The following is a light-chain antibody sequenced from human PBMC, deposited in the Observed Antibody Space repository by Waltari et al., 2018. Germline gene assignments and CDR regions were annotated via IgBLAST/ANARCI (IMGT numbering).Light chain of an antibody. V-gene: IGKV4-1*01. CDR2: WAS. CDR1: QSVLFSSNNKNY. CDR3: QQYYSTSRT. Sequence: DIVLTQSPDSLAVSLGERATMHCKASQSVLFSSNNKNYLAWYQQKPGQPPKLLFYWASTRESGVPDRFSGSGSGTDFTLTISSLQAEDVAVYHCQQYYSTSRTFGQGTKVEVK. J-gene: IGKJ1*01.